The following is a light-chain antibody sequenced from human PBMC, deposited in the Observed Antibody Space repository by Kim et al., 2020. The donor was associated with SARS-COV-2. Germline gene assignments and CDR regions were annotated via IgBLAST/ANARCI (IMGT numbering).Light chain of an antibody. V-gene: IGLV2-14*03. CDR2: DVT. J-gene: IGLJ3*02. CDR3: SSYTSRKTWV. Sequence: GQSLTISCTGTSSDVGSYNYVSWYQHHPGEAPKLMIYDVTKRPSGVSNRFSASKAGNTASLTVSGLQAEDEADYYCSSYTSRKTWVFGGGTKLTVL. CDR1: SSDVGSYNY.